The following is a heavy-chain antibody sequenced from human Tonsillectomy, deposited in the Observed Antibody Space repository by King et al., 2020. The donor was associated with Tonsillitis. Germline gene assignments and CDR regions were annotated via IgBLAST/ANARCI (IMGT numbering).Heavy chain of an antibody. CDR1: GYTFTGYF. CDR2: INPNNGGT. D-gene: IGHD3-9*01. Sequence: VQLVESGTEVKKPGASVKVSCKASGYTFTGYFIHWVRQAPGQGLEWMGWINPNNGGTNYVQKFQGRVTMTRDMSISTAYMELSRLRSDDTAVYYCARGNYDILTGYFGAYNWFDPWGQGTLVTVSS. CDR3: ARGNYDILTGYFGAYNWFDP. V-gene: IGHV1-2*02. J-gene: IGHJ5*02.